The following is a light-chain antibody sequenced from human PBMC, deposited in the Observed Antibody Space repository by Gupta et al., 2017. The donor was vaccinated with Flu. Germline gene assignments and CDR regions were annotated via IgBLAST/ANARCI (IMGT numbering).Light chain of an antibody. CDR1: SSNIGAGHD. CDR2: GKT. J-gene: IGLJ3*02. V-gene: IGLV1-40*01. Sequence: VTISCAGSSSNIGAGHDVHWYQQLPGTAPKLLIGGKTNRPSGVPDRFSGSKSATSASLAINGLQGDDEADYYCQSYDDSLSGGVFGGGTKMTVL. CDR3: QSYDDSLSGGV.